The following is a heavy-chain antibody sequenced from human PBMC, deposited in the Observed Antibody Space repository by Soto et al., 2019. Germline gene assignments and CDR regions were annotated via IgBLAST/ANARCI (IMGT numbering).Heavy chain of an antibody. Sequence: PGESLKISCKGSGYSFSSHWIGWARQMPGKGLEWMGIIYPGDSDTRYSPSFQGQVTISADKSISTAYLLWSSLKASDTAMYYCARHRTTGYSLSAFDIWGQGTMVTVSS. CDR2: IYPGDSDT. CDR1: GYSFSSHW. CDR3: ARHRTTGYSLSAFDI. V-gene: IGHV5-51*01. J-gene: IGHJ3*02. D-gene: IGHD1-1*01.